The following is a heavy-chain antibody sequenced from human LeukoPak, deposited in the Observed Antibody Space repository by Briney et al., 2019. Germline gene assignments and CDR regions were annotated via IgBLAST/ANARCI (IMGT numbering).Heavy chain of an antibody. CDR2: IRSKANSEAT. CDR3: TSGPIAARPSYYYYYMDV. J-gene: IGHJ6*03. CDR1: GFTVSGSA. V-gene: IGHV3-73*01. D-gene: IGHD6-6*01. Sequence: GVSLTLACAASGFTVSGSAMQWVRQACGRGRECLVRIRSKANSEATASAAPVKGRFTISRDNPKKTAYLKMNSLETEDTAVYYCTSGPIAARPSYYYYYMDVWGKGNTVTVSS.